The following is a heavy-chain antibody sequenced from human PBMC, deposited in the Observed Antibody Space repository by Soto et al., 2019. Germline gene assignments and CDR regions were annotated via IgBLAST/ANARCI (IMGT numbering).Heavy chain of an antibody. V-gene: IGHV3-11*06. Sequence: PGGSLRLSCAASGFTFSDYYMSWIRQAPGKGLEWVSYISSSSSYKYYADSVKGRFTISRDNAKNSLYLQMNSLRAEDTAVYYCARDRGPVYYYGMDVWGQGTTVTVSS. CDR2: ISSSSSYK. J-gene: IGHJ6*02. CDR3: ARDRGPVYYYGMDV. CDR1: GFTFSDYY.